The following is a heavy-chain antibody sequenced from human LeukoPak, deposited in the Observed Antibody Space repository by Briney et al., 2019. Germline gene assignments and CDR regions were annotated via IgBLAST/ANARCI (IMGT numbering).Heavy chain of an antibody. D-gene: IGHD3-9*01. J-gene: IGHJ4*02. CDR1: GFTFSSYE. CDR2: ISGSSSYI. Sequence: GGSLRLSCAASGFTFSSYEMNWVRQAPGKGLEWVSSISGSSSYIYYADSVKGRFTISRDNAKNSLYLQMNSLRAEDTAVYYCARGSKRYFDWLLSTSPLFDYWGQGTLVTVSS. V-gene: IGHV3-21*01. CDR3: ARGSKRYFDWLLSTSPLFDY.